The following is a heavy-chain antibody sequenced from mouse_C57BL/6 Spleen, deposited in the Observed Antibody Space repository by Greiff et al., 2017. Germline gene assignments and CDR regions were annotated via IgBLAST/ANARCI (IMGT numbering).Heavy chain of an antibody. J-gene: IGHJ1*03. D-gene: IGHD2-5*01. CDR3: ARGGLYYSNYGNWYFDV. CDR2: FHPYNDDT. V-gene: IGHV1-47*01. Sequence: VQGVESGAELVKPGASVKMSCKASGYTFTTYPIEWMKQNHGKSLEWIGNFHPYNDDTKYNEKFKGKATLTVEKSSSTVYLELSRLTSDDSAVYYCARGGLYYSNYGNWYFDVWGTGTTVTVSS. CDR1: GYTFTTYP.